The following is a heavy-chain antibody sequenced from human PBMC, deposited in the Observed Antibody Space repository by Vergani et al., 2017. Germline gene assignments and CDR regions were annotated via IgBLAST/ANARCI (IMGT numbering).Heavy chain of an antibody. D-gene: IGHD6-13*01. V-gene: IGHV1-69*06. Sequence: QVQLGQSGAEVKKPGSSVKVSCKASGGTFSSYAISGVRQAPGQGLEWMGGIIPIFGTANYAQKFQGRVTITADKATSTAYMELSSLRSEDTAVYYCAMTQYSSSWYRRNYFDYWGQGTLVTVSS. J-gene: IGHJ4*02. CDR3: AMTQYSSSWYRRNYFDY. CDR2: IIPIFGTA. CDR1: GGTFSSYA.